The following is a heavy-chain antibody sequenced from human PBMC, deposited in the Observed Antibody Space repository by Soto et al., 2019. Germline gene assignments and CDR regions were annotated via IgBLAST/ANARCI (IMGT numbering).Heavy chain of an antibody. CDR2: IYYSGST. CDR1: GGSICSGGYY. Sequence: SETLSLTCAVSGGSICSGGYYWSWIRQHPGKGLEWIGYIYYSGSTYYNPSLKSRVTISVDTSKNQFSLKLSSVTAADTAVYYCARRGSGSYTRPFDYWGQGTLVTVSS. J-gene: IGHJ4*02. D-gene: IGHD3-10*01. V-gene: IGHV4-31*11. CDR3: ARRGSGSYTRPFDY.